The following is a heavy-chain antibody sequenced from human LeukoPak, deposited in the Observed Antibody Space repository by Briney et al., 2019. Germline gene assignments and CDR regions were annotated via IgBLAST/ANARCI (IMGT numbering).Heavy chain of an antibody. CDR1: GFTFSNKW. CDR3: VREAEVVPSAMGVYCYYFMDV. Sequence: GGSLRLSCAAWGFTFSNKWVQWVRQAAGEGVVWGSRINPDGGRADYATSVKGRFTISRDNAKNTLYLQVSSLTAEDTALYYCVREAEVVPSAMGVYCYYFMDVWGKGTTLTVSS. D-gene: IGHD2-2*01. J-gene: IGHJ6*03. CDR2: INPDGGRA. V-gene: IGHV3-74*01.